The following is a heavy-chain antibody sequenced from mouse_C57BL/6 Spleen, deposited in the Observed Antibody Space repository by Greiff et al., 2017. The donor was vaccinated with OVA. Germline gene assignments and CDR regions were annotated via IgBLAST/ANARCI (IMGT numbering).Heavy chain of an antibody. CDR2: IYPGDGDT. J-gene: IGHJ4*01. CDR3: AREEGFAWDD. V-gene: IGHV1-82*01. Sequence: QVQLKESGPELVKPGASVKISCKASGYAFSSSWMNWVKQRPGKGLEWIGRIYPGDGDTNYNGKFKGKATLTADKSSSTAYMQLSSLTSEDSAVYFCAREEGFAWDDWGQGTSVTVSS. CDR1: GYAFSSSW.